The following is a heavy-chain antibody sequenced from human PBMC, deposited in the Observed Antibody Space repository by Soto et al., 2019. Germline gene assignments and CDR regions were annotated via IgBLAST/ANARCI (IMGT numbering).Heavy chain of an antibody. CDR3: ARAHLIASRLMWYLDL. CDR2: TYYRSKWYN. V-gene: IGHV6-1*01. J-gene: IGHJ2*01. Sequence: QALSLPSAISGDSVSSNNAAWHLIRHSPSRGLEWLGRTYYRSKWYNDYAMSVKGRITINPDTSKDHFSLQLNSVTPEDTAVYYCARAHLIASRLMWYLDLWGRGTLVTVSS. D-gene: IGHD6-6*01. CDR1: GDSVSSNNAA.